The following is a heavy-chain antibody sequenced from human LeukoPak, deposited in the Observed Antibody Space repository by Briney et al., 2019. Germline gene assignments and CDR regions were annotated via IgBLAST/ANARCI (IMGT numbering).Heavy chain of an antibody. Sequence: GRSLRLSCAASGFTFSSYGMHWVRQAPGKGLEWVAVISYDGSNKYYADSVKGRFTISRDNSKNTLYLQMNSLRAEDTAVYYCAKLAMVISTYYYDSSGYHPDYWGQGTLVTVSS. J-gene: IGHJ4*02. CDR1: GFTFSSYG. CDR2: ISYDGSNK. D-gene: IGHD3-22*01. CDR3: AKLAMVISTYYYDSSGYHPDY. V-gene: IGHV3-30*18.